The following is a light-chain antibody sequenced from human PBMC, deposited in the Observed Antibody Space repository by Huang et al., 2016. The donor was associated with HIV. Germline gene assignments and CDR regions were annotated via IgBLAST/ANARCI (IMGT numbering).Light chain of an antibody. V-gene: IGKV1-39*01. CDR2: AAS. CDR3: QQSYISAYT. Sequence: DIQMTQSPSSLSASVGDRVTITCRASQSISSHLNWYQQKAGKAPKLLIYAASSLQSGVPSRFSGSGSGTDFTLTISSLQPEDFATYYCQQSYISAYTFGQGTKLQI. CDR1: QSISSH. J-gene: IGKJ2*01.